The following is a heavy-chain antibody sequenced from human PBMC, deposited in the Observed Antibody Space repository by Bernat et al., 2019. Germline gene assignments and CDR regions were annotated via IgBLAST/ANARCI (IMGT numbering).Heavy chain of an antibody. D-gene: IGHD3-22*01. CDR1: GGSISSSSYY. V-gene: IGHV4-39*01. CDR2: IYYSGST. CDR3: ASPATDYYDSSGYYPYYFDN. J-gene: IGHJ4*02. Sequence: QLQLQESGPGLVKPSETLSLTCTVSGGSISSSSYYWGWIRQPPGKGLEWIGSIYYSGSTYSNPSLKSRVTISVDTSKNQFSLKLSSVTAADTAVYYCASPATDYYDSSGYYPYYFDNWGQGTLVTVSS.